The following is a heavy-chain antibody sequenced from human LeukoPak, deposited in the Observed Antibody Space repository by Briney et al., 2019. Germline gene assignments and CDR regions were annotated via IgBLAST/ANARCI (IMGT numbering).Heavy chain of an antibody. CDR2: IHTSGST. V-gene: IGHV4-4*07. Sequence: PSETLSLTCTVSGGSISTFDGSWSRTPGGKGLEWSGRIHTSGSTDYHPSLKRPVTLSVAPHKNQFSLELSSVTAADKAVYYCAREGSMPARPFVSIDYWGQGTLVTVSS. J-gene: IGHJ4*02. CDR1: GGSISTFD. CDR3: AREGSMPARPFVSIDY. D-gene: IGHD6-6*01.